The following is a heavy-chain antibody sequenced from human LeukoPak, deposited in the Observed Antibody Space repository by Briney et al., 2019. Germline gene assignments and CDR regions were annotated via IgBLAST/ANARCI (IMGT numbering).Heavy chain of an antibody. CDR2: IRYDGSDK. D-gene: IGHD3-10*01. Sequence: PGGSLRLSCAASGFTFKNYGMHWVRQAPGKGLEWVAFIRYDGSDKYYADFVKGRFTISRDNSENTLYLQMNSLRAEDTAVYYCAKVGSSDFWGQGTLVSVSS. CDR3: AKVGSSDF. V-gene: IGHV3-30*02. J-gene: IGHJ4*02. CDR1: GFTFKNYG.